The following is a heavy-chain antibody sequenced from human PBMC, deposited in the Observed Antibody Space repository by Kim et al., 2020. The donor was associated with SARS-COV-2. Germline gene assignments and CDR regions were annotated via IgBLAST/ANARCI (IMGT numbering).Heavy chain of an antibody. Sequence: SETLSLTCTVSGASISSYHWSWIRQSPGNGLEWIGNIYDSGNTNYNPSLKSRITISVDMSKKQLSLELSSVTAADSAVYYCARLFYYDRSGYLRVFDPWGQGTLVTVSS. J-gene: IGHJ5*02. CDR1: GASISSYH. CDR3: ARLFYYDRSGYLRVFDP. V-gene: IGHV4-59*12. CDR2: IYDSGNT. D-gene: IGHD3-22*01.